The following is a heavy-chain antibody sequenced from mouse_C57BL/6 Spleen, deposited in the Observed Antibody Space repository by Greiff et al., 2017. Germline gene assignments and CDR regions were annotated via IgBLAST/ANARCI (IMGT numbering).Heavy chain of an antibody. J-gene: IGHJ4*01. Sequence: EVKLMESGPVLVKPGASVKMSCKASGYTFTDYYMNWVKQSHGKSLEWIGVINPYNGGTSYNQKFKGKATLTVDKSSSTAYMELHSLTSEDSAVYYCARDYGSSYGAMDYWGQGTSGTVSS. CDR2: INPYNGGT. V-gene: IGHV1-19*01. CDR3: ARDYGSSYGAMDY. CDR1: GYTFTDYY. D-gene: IGHD1-1*01.